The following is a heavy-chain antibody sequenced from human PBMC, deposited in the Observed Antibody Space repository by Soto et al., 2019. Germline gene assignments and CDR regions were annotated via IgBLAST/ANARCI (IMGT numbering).Heavy chain of an antibody. V-gene: IGHV4-31*03. CDR3: ASSLAVTAFDT. J-gene: IGHJ3*02. D-gene: IGHD2-21*01. CDR2: IYYSGST. CDR1: GGSIGSGGYY. Sequence: PSETLSLTCTVSGGSIGSGGYYWSWVRQHPGKGLEWIGYIYYSGSTYYNPSLKSRVTMSVDTSQNQFFLRLSSVTAADTAVYYCASSLAVTAFDTWGLGTMVTISS.